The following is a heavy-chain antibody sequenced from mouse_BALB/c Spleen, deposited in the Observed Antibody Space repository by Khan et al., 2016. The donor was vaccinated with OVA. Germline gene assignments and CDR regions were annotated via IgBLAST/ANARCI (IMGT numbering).Heavy chain of an antibody. CDR3: ATLYGDEPY. D-gene: IGHD2-13*01. V-gene: IGHV2-9*02. CDR2: IWAGGST. J-gene: IGHJ3*01. Sequence: QVQLKQSGPGLVAPSQSLSITCTVSGFSLTNYGVHWLRQPPGKGPEWLGVIWAGGSTNYNSALMSRLSISKDNSKGQVFLKMNSLQTEDTAMYYCATLYGDEPYWGQGTLVTVSA. CDR1: GFSLTNYG.